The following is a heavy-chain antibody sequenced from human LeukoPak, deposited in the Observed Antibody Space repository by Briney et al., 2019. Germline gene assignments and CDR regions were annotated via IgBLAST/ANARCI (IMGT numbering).Heavy chain of an antibody. V-gene: IGHV4-59*08. CDR1: GGSISSYY. Sequence: SETLSLTCTVSGGSISSYYWSWIRQLPGKGLEWIGYIYYSGSTNYNPSLKSRVTISVDTSKNQFSLKLSSVTAADTAVYYCAYSSGWYPFDYWGQGTLVTVSS. CDR2: IYYSGST. J-gene: IGHJ4*02. CDR3: AYSSGWYPFDY. D-gene: IGHD6-19*01.